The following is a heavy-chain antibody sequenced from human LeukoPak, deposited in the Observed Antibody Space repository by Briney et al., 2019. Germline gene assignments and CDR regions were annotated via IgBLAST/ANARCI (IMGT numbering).Heavy chain of an antibody. V-gene: IGHV4-34*01. J-gene: IGHJ4*02. CDR1: GGSFSSFY. D-gene: IGHD3-10*01. CDR2: INHSGIT. Sequence: SETLSLTCVVYGGSFSSFYWNWIRQPPGKGLEWIGEINHSGITNYNASLKSRVTISLDTSKNQVFLKLRSVTAADTAVYYCARRGYFGSGIDYWGQGTLVTVSS. CDR3: ARRGYFGSGIDY.